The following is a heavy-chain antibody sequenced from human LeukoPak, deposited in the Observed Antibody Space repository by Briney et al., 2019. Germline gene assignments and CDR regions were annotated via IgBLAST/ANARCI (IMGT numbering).Heavy chain of an antibody. D-gene: IGHD2-15*01. J-gene: IGHJ6*03. Sequence: SETLSLTCTVSGGSISSHYWSWIRQPPGKGLEWIGYIYYSGSTNYNPSLKSRVTISVDTSKNQFSLKLSSVTAADAAVYYCARGSRCSGGSCYAYYYYYMDVWGKGTTVTVSS. CDR1: GGSISSHY. CDR3: ARGSRCSGGSCYAYYYYYMDV. V-gene: IGHV4-59*11. CDR2: IYYSGST.